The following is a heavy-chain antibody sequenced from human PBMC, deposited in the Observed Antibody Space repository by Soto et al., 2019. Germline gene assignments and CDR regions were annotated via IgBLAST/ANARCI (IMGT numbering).Heavy chain of an antibody. CDR1: GGSISSGGYY. D-gene: IGHD3-10*01. V-gene: IGHV4-31*03. J-gene: IGHJ4*02. Sequence: SETLSLTCTVSGGSISSGGYYWSWIRQHPGKGLEWIGYIYYSGSTYYNPSLKSRVTISVDTSKNQFSLKLSSVTAADTAVYYCARVRFGDYYFDYWGQGTLVTVS. CDR2: IYYSGST. CDR3: ARVRFGDYYFDY.